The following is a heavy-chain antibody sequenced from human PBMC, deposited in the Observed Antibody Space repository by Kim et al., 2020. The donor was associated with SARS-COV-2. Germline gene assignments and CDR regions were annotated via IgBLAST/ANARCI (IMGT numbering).Heavy chain of an antibody. D-gene: IGHD3-10*01. CDR3: ARDLLSDREFLLDY. Sequence: ASVKVSCKASGYTFTLYAMQWVCQAPGQRPEWMGYINGGNGDTKYSQNFQGRVTFTRDTSATTFYMELSSLRSEDTAVYYCARDLLSDREFLLDYWGQG. J-gene: IGHJ4*02. V-gene: IGHV1-3*01. CDR1: GYTFTLYA. CDR2: INGGNGDT.